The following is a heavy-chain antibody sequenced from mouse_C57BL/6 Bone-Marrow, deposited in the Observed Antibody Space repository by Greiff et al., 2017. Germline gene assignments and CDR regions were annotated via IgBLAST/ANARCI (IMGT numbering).Heavy chain of an antibody. CDR1: GYTFTSYW. CDR2: IDPSDSYT. V-gene: IGHV1-50*01. D-gene: IGHD3-2*02. Sequence: VQLQQPGAELVKPGASVKLSCKASGYTFTSYWMQWVKQRPGQGLEWIGEIDPSDSYTNYNQKFKGKATLTVDTSSSTAYMQLSSLTSEDSAVYYCASRASSGYWFAYWGQGTLVTVSA. J-gene: IGHJ3*01. CDR3: ASRASSGYWFAY.